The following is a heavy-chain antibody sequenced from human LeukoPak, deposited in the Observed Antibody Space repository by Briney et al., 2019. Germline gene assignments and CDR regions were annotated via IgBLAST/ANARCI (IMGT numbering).Heavy chain of an antibody. CDR2: INPNSGGT. V-gene: IGHV1-2*02. CDR1: GYTFTAYD. Sequence: ASVKVSCKASGYTFTAYDIHWERQAPGQGLEWMGWINPNSGGTNYAQKFQGRVTMTRDTSVSTAYMELSRLRSDDTAVYYCTRDVGSRYGHDCWGQGTLVTVSS. CDR3: TRDVGSRYGHDC. J-gene: IGHJ4*02. D-gene: IGHD5-18*01.